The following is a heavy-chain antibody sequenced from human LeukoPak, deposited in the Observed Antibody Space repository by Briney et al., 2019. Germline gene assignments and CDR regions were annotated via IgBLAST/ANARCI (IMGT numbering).Heavy chain of an antibody. J-gene: IGHJ3*02. Sequence: GASVKVSCKASGYTFTNFGISWVRQAPGQGLEWMGWITPYNGNTNYAQKLQGRVTLTTDTSTSTAYMELRSLRSDDTAVYYCARGYSSSWYLSGAFDIWGQGTMVTVSS. CDR1: GYTFTNFG. D-gene: IGHD6-13*01. CDR2: ITPYNGNT. CDR3: ARGYSSSWYLSGAFDI. V-gene: IGHV1-18*01.